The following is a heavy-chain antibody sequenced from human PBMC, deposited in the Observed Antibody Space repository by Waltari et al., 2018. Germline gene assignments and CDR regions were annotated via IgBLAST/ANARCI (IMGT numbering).Heavy chain of an antibody. CDR2: INPSSGGA. CDR1: GYNFTGYY. D-gene: IGHD3-3*01. CDR3: ARGPDFWSGYYMVPFDY. J-gene: IGHJ4*02. V-gene: IGHV1-2*02. Sequence: QVQLVQSGAEVKKPGASVKVSCKASGYNFTGYYLNWVRQAPGQGLEWMVWINPSSGGANSTQTFQGRVTITKDTSISTAYMELNRLRSDDTAMYYCARGPDFWSGYYMVPFDYWGQGTLVTVSS.